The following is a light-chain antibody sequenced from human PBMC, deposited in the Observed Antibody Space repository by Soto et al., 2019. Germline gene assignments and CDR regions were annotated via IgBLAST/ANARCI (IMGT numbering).Light chain of an antibody. CDR2: DVN. Sequence: QSVLTQPPSAPGSPGQSVTISCTGTSSDVGGYIFVSWYQQHPGKVPKLIIYDVNKRPSGVPDRFSGSKYGNTASLTVSGLQAEDEGDYYCVSFAGGTYVFGTGTKVTVL. V-gene: IGLV2-8*01. CDR1: SSDVGGYIF. CDR3: VSFAGGTYV. J-gene: IGLJ1*01.